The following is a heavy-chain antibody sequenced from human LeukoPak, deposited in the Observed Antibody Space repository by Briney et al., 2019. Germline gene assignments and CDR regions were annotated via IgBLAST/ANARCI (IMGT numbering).Heavy chain of an antibody. V-gene: IGHV1-18*01. J-gene: IGHJ4*02. CDR3: ARAVNSSSWTGIDY. D-gene: IGHD6-13*01. Sequence: GASVKVSCKASGYTFTSYGISWVRQAPGQGLEWMGWISAYNGNTNYAQKLQGRVTMTRDTSTSTVYMELSSLRSEDTAVYYCARAVNSSSWTGIDYWGQGTLVTVSS. CDR2: ISAYNGNT. CDR1: GYTFTSYG.